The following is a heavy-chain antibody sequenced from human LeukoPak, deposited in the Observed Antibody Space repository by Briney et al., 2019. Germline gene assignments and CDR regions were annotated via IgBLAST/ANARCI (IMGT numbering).Heavy chain of an antibody. CDR1: GDRVSSSAS. D-gene: IGHD6-6*01. CDR3: ARGPNSSSEWGPFDP. J-gene: IGHJ5*02. CDR2: TYYRSEWYS. Sequence: SQTLSLTCAISGDRVSSSASWNWIRQSPSRGLEWLGRTYYRSEWYSDYATSVRSRITINADTSKNQFSLQLNSVSPEDTAVCFYARGPNSSSEWGPFDPGGQGTLVTVSP. V-gene: IGHV6-1*01.